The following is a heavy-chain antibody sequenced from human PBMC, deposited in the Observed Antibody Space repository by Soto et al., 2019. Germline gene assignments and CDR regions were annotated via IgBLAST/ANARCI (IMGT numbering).Heavy chain of an antibody. D-gene: IGHD6-13*01. CDR3: ARDGSSSWRDSDY. CDR1: GFTFSSYG. J-gene: IGHJ4*02. V-gene: IGHV3-33*01. CDR2: IWYDGSNK. Sequence: QVQLVESGGGVVQPGRSLRLSCAASGFTFSSYGMHWVRQAPGKGLEWVAVIWYDGSNKYYADSVKGRFTISRDNSKNTLYLQMNSLRAEDTAVYYCARDGSSSWRDSDYWGQGTLVTVSS.